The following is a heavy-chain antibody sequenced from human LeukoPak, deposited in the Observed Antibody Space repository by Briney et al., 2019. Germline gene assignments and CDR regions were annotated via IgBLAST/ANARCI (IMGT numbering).Heavy chain of an antibody. Sequence: ASVKVSCKASGYTFTGYYMHWVRQAPGQGLEWMGWINPNSGGTNYAQKFQGRVTMTRDTSISTAYMELSRLRSDDTAVYYCARFVSWNDAFDIWGQGTMVTVSS. CDR3: ARFVSWNDAFDI. CDR2: INPNSGGT. V-gene: IGHV1-2*02. D-gene: IGHD1-1*01. CDR1: GYTFTGYY. J-gene: IGHJ3*02.